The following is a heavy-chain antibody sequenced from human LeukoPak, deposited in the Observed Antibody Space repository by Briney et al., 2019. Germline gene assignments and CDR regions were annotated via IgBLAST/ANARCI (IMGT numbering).Heavy chain of an antibody. CDR3: ARLGSSWSLDY. V-gene: IGHV1-69*04. Sequence: GASVKVSCKASGGSFSSYAITWVRQAPGQGLEWMGRIIPILGTVNYGQKFQVRVTISADKSTGTAYMELNSLRSEDTAVYYCARLGSSWSLDYWGQGTLVTVSS. CDR2: IIPILGTV. CDR1: GGSFSSYA. J-gene: IGHJ4*02. D-gene: IGHD6-13*01.